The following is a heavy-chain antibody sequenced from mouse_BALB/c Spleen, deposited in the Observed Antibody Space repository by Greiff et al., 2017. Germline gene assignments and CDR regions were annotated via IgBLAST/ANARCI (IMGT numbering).Heavy chain of an antibody. J-gene: IGHJ3*01. CDR2: INPNNGGT. CDR3: ARGDYYGSSYGFAY. Sequence: DVKLQESGPELVKPGASVKIPCKASGYTFTDYNMDWVKQSHGKSLEWIGDINPNNGGTIYNQKFKGKATLTVDKSSSTAYMELRSLTSEDTAVYYCARGDYYGSSYGFAYWGQGTLVTVSA. V-gene: IGHV1-18*01. D-gene: IGHD1-1*01. CDR1: GYTFTDYN.